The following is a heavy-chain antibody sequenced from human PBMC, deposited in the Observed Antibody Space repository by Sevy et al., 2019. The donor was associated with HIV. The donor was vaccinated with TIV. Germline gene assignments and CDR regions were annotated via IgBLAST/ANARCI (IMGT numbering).Heavy chain of an antibody. CDR3: GGARRRPPVVGSYWYFDV. Sequence: SETLSLTCAVSGASITSYYWNWIRQSPGKGLEWIAYVYHTGTTSYNPALKSRVSTSLDTSRSQFSLTMYSVTAADTGIYYWGGARRRPPVVGSYWYFDVWGRGTLVTVSS. V-gene: IGHV4-59*03. D-gene: IGHD2-2*01. CDR1: GASITSYY. J-gene: IGHJ2*01. CDR2: VYHTGTT.